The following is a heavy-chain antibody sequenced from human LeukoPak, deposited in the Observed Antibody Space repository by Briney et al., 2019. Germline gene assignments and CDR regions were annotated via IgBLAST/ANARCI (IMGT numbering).Heavy chain of an antibody. CDR1: GFTVSNNY. D-gene: IGHD3-10*01. V-gene: IGHV3-66*01. CDR3: AREGGLWFGELMGLDFDY. CDR2: IYSGGSS. J-gene: IGHJ4*02. Sequence: GGSLRLSCAASGFTVSNNYMSWVRQAPGKGLEWVSVIYSGGSSYYADSVKGRFTISRDNSKNTVYLQMGSLRAEDMAVYYCAREGGLWFGELMGLDFDYWGQGTLVTVSS.